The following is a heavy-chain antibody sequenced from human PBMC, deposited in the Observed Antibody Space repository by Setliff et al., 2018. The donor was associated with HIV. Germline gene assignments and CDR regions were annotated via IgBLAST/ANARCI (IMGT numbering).Heavy chain of an antibody. CDR1: GYTFTGYY. J-gene: IGHJ4*02. CDR2: INPNSGGT. V-gene: IGHV1-2*02. Sequence: GASVKVSCKASGYTFTGYYMHWVRQAPGRGLEWMGWINPNSGGTDYAQKFQGRVTMTRDTSITTAYMELRSLRSDDTAVCYCAGSILTGYYTFGADYWGQGTLVTVSS. D-gene: IGHD3-9*01. CDR3: AGSILTGYYTFGADY.